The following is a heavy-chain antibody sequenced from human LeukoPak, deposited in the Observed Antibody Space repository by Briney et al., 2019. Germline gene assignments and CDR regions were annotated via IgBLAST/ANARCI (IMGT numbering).Heavy chain of an antibody. D-gene: IGHD6-19*01. Sequence: GGSLRLSCAASGFTFSSYSMNWVRQAPGKGLELDSSISSSSSYIYYADSVKGRFTISRDNAKNSLYLQMNSLRAEDTAVYYCAREVIAVAGSRFDYWGQGTLVTVSS. CDR2: ISSSSSYI. V-gene: IGHV3-21*01. CDR1: GFTFSSYS. J-gene: IGHJ4*02. CDR3: AREVIAVAGSRFDY.